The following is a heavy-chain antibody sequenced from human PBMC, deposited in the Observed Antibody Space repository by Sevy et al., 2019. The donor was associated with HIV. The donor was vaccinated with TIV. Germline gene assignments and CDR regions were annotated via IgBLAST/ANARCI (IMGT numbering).Heavy chain of an antibody. Sequence: GGSLRLSCAASGFTFSTYAMSWVRQAPGKGLEWVSGISGSGVTTYYADSVKGRFIVSRDNAKNSLFLEMNSLTVEDTAVYYCTRASLLGYCSTTSCYYAFDIWGPGTVVTVS. CDR3: TRASLLGYCSTTSCYYAFDI. CDR2: ISGSGVTT. D-gene: IGHD2-2*01. CDR1: GFTFSTYA. V-gene: IGHV3-23*01. J-gene: IGHJ3*02.